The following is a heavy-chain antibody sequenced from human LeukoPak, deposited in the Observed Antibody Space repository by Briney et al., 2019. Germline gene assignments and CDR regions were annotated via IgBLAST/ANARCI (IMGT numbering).Heavy chain of an antibody. D-gene: IGHD5-24*01. CDR2: IKQDGSEK. CDR1: GFTFSNYW. CDR3: ARASDPWLQLT. Sequence: GGSLRLSCAAFGFTFSNYWMIWVRQAPGKGLEWVGNIKQDGSEKRYADSVRGRFSISRDNAQTSLYLQMNSLRAEDTAVYYCARASDPWLQLTWGQGTLVTVSS. J-gene: IGHJ5*02. V-gene: IGHV3-7*05.